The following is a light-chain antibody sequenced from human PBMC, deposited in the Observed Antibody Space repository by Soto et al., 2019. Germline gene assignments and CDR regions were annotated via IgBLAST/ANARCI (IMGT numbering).Light chain of an antibody. Sequence: QSALTQPPSVSAAPGQKVTISCSGSNSNIGDHGVSWYKQVPGTAPKLLISDDNKRPSGIPDRFSGSKSGTSATLGITGLQTGDEADYYCGTWDSSLSAGVFGGGTKLTVL. V-gene: IGLV1-51*01. CDR3: GTWDSSLSAGV. CDR1: NSNIGDHG. CDR2: DDN. J-gene: IGLJ3*02.